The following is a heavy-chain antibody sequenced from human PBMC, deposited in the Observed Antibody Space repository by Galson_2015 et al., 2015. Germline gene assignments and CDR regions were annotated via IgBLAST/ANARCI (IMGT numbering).Heavy chain of an antibody. V-gene: IGHV3-23*01. CDR1: GFTFRSYG. CDR2: ITGSGDKT. CDR3: AKVPRGAVPWFFDS. D-gene: IGHD1-26*01. J-gene: IGHJ4*02. Sequence: SLRLSCAASGFTFRSYGMSWVRQAPGKGLEWVSVITGSGDKTYYADSVKGRFTISRDNSKNTLYLQMNSLRDEDTAVFYCAKVPRGAVPWFFDSWGQGTLVTVSS.